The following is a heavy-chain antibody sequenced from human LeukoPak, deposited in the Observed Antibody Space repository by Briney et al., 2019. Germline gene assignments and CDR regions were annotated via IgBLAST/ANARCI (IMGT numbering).Heavy chain of an antibody. Sequence: KSSETLSLACTVSGGSISSYYWSWIRQPAGKGLEWIGRIYTSGSTNYNPSLKSRVTMSVDTPKNQFSLKLSSVTAADTAVYYCARHDGSSWYYAFDVWGQGTMVTVSS. CDR1: GGSISSYY. J-gene: IGHJ3*01. V-gene: IGHV4-4*07. D-gene: IGHD6-13*01. CDR3: ARHDGSSWYYAFDV. CDR2: IYTSGST.